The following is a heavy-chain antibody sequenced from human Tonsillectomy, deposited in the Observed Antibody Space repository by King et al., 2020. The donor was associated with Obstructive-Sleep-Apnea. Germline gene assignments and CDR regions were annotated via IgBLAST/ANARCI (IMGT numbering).Heavy chain of an antibody. CDR3: AREHAYYDSSGYYHYYYYGMDV. Sequence: VQLVESGGGLVKPGGSLRLSCAASGFTFSDYYMSWIRQAPGKGLEWVSYISSSGSTIYYADSVKGQFTISRDNAKNSLYLQMNSLRAEDTAVYYCAREHAYYDSSGYYHYYYYGMDVWGQGTTVTVSS. J-gene: IGHJ6*02. CDR1: GFTFSDYY. CDR2: ISSSGSTI. D-gene: IGHD3-22*01. V-gene: IGHV3-11*01.